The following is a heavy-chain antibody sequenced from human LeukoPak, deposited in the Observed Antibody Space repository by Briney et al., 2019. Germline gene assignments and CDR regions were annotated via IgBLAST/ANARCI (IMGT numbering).Heavy chain of an antibody. Sequence: GGSLRLSCAASGFTFSSYWMSWVRQAPGKGLEWVANIKQDGSEKYYVDSVKGRFTISRDNAKNSLYLQMNSLRAEDTAVYYCARLSGYDWESFYDYWGQGTLVTVSS. D-gene: IGHD5-12*01. J-gene: IGHJ4*02. CDR2: IKQDGSEK. CDR1: GFTFSSYW. V-gene: IGHV3-7*03. CDR3: ARLSGYDWESFYDY.